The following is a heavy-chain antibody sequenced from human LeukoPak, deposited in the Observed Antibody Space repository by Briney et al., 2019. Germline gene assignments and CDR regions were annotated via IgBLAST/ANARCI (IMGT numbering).Heavy chain of an antibody. CDR3: ARRWDIGAFDI. J-gene: IGHJ3*02. D-gene: IGHD2-15*01. CDR2: IYPGDSDI. Sequence: GESLKISCKGSGYSFTSYWIGWVRQMPGKGLEWMGIIYPGDSDIRYSPSFQGQVTFSADKSISTAYLQWNSLKASDTAMYYCARRWDIGAFDIWGQGTMVTVSS. V-gene: IGHV5-51*01. CDR1: GYSFTSYW.